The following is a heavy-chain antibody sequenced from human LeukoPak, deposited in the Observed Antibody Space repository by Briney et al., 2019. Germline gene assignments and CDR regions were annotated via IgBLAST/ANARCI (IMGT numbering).Heavy chain of an antibody. CDR2: MNPNSGNT. D-gene: IGHD3-10*01. J-gene: IGHJ5*02. CDR3: ARSPMVRRVIRNNWFDP. Sequence: GASVKVSCKASGYTFTSYDINWVRQATGQGLGWMGWMNPNSGNTGYAQKFQGRVTMTRNTSISTAYMELSSLRSEDTAVYYCARSPMVRRVIRNNWFDPWGQGTLVTVSS. CDR1: GYTFTSYD. V-gene: IGHV1-8*01.